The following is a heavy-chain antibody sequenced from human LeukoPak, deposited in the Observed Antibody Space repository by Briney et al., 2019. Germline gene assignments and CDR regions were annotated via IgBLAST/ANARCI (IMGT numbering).Heavy chain of an antibody. J-gene: IGHJ4*02. CDR2: IYYSGST. CDR3: VRDPTTVTTFFDA. V-gene: IGHV4-59*12. CDR1: GGSISSYY. D-gene: IGHD4-17*01. Sequence: PSETLSLTCTVSGGSISSYYWSWIRQPPGKGLEWIGYIYYSGSTNYNPSLKTRVSMSADTSKNQLSLKLTSVTAADTAVYYCVRDPTTVTTFFDAWGQGTLVTASS.